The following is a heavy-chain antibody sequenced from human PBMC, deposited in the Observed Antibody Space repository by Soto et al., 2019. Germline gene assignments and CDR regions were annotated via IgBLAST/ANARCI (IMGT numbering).Heavy chain of an antibody. Sequence: PGGSLRLSCVASGFSFSVFGMHWVRQFPGKGLEWVAVISNDGSKRYYIDSVEGRFTISRDDSKNTLYLQMDSLRVDDTAVYYCARDLSSCSSARCYSFYYGVDVWGQGTTVTVSS. CDR2: ISNDGSKR. J-gene: IGHJ6*02. D-gene: IGHD2-2*01. CDR1: GFSFSVFG. V-gene: IGHV3-30*03. CDR3: ARDLSSCSSARCYSFYYGVDV.